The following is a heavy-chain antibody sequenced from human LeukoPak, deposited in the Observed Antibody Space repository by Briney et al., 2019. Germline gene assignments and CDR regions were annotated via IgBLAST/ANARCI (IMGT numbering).Heavy chain of an antibody. CDR1: GFTFSNYG. J-gene: IGHJ4*02. CDR2: ISGSGGST. Sequence: GGSLRLSCVASGFTFSNYGMSWVRQAPGKGLEWVSIISGSGGSTYYADSVKGRFTISRDNSKNTLYLQMNSLRAEDTAVYYCVREDTPATANYWGQGTLVTISS. V-gene: IGHV3-23*01. CDR3: VREDTPATANY. D-gene: IGHD2-21*02.